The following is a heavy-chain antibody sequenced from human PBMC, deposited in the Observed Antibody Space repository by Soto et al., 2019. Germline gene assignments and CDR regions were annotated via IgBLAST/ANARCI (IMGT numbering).Heavy chain of an antibody. CDR3: ARHRTGSRGVDL. J-gene: IGHJ5*02. CDR1: GGSFSGYY. D-gene: IGHD1-26*01. CDR2: INPSGTT. V-gene: IGHV4-34*02. Sequence: QVQLQHWGAGLLKPSETLSRTCGVYGGSFSGYYWIWVRQPPGKGLEWIGEINPSGTTKYNPSLGSLVTIFLDASKNQFSLRLTSVTAADTAVYYCARHRTGSRGVDLWGQGILVTVSS.